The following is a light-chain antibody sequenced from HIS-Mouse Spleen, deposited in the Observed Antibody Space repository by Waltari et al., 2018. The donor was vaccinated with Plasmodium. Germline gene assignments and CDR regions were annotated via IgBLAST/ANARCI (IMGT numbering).Light chain of an antibody. CDR2: AAS. V-gene: IGKV1-6*01. Sequence: AIQMTPSPSSLSASVGDRVTIPCLARPSIIYDLGWYHQKPGKAPKLLIYAASSLQSGVPSRFSCSGSGTDFTLTLSSLQPEDFATYYCLQDYNYPYTIGQGTKLEIK. CDR1: PSIIYD. CDR3: LQDYNYPYT. J-gene: IGKJ2*01.